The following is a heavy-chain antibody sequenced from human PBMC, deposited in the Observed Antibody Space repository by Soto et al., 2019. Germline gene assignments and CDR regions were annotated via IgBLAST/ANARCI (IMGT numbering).Heavy chain of an antibody. Sequence: GASVKVSCKASGYIFTAYSMHWVRQAPGQGLEWMGVVNPSGGSTNYAQKFQGRITMTRDTSTSTVYMDLSSLTSEDTAVYYCAREENCSDGICYSEYFQRWGQGTLGTVS. D-gene: IGHD2-15*01. CDR1: GYIFTAYS. CDR3: AREENCSDGICYSEYFQR. J-gene: IGHJ1*01. CDR2: VNPSGGST. V-gene: IGHV1-46*01.